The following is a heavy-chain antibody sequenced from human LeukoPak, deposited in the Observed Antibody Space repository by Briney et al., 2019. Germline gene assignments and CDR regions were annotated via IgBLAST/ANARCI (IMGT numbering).Heavy chain of an antibody. CDR1: GGSISSGDYY. CDR2: IYYSGST. Sequence: SQALSLTCTVSGGSISSGDYYWSWIRQPPGKGLEWIGYIYYSGSTYYNPSLKSRVTISVDTSKNQFSLKLSSVTAADTAVYYCAREGSTGASRYFDYWGQGTLVTVSS. V-gene: IGHV4-30-4*08. J-gene: IGHJ4*02. D-gene: IGHD1-26*01. CDR3: AREGSTGASRYFDY.